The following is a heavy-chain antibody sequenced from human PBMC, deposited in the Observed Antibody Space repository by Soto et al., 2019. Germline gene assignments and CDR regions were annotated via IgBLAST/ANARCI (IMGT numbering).Heavy chain of an antibody. CDR2: IIPILGIA. CDR1: GGTFSSYT. Sequence: QVQLVQSGAEVKKPGSSVKVSCKASGGTFSSYTISWVRQAPGQGLEWMGRIIPILGIANYAQKFQGRVTNAADKSTSTAYMELSSRRSEDTAGYYCASMYYYDSRGDYGDYWGQGTLVTVSS. D-gene: IGHD3-22*01. CDR3: ASMYYYDSRGDYGDY. V-gene: IGHV1-69*02. J-gene: IGHJ4*02.